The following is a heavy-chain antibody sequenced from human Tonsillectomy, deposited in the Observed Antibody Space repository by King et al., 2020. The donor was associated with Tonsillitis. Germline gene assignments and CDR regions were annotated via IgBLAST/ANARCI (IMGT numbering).Heavy chain of an antibody. CDR2: ISWNSGSI. CDR1: GFTFDDYA. D-gene: IGHD6-6*01. CDR3: AKAAGYSSFNWFDP. J-gene: IGHJ5*02. Sequence: VQLVESGGGLVQPGRSLRLSCAASGFTFDDYAMHWVRQAPGKGLEWVSGISWNSGSIGYADSVKGRFTISRDNAKNSLYLQMNSLRAEDTALYYCAKAAGYSSFNWFDPWGQGTLVTVSS. V-gene: IGHV3-9*01.